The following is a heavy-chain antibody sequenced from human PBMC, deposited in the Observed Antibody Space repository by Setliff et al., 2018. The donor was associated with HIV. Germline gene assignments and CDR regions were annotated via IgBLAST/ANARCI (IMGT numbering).Heavy chain of an antibody. D-gene: IGHD3-10*01. J-gene: IGHJ4*02. V-gene: IGHV5-51*01. CDR3: GRSGKSGELYAY. Sequence: GESLKISCKGSGYSFTNYWVGWVRQMPGRGLEWMGIIYPIDTDTKYSPSFWGRVTISVDKSTNTAYLHWNSLRPADTAMYYCGRSGKSGELYAYWGQGTQVTVSS. CDR1: GYSFTNYW. CDR2: IYPIDTDT.